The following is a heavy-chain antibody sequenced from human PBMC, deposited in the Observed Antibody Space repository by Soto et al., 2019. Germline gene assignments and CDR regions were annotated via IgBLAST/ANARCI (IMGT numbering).Heavy chain of an antibody. J-gene: IGHJ4*02. V-gene: IGHV3-23*01. Sequence: GGSLRLSCATSGFSFGGYAMSWVRQAPGKGLDWVSSISGSGGSTYYADSVKGRFTISRDNSKNTLYLQMNSLRAEDTAVYYCAKINGGPSPVAGFGYYFDYWGQGTLVTVS. CDR3: AKINGGPSPVAGFGYYFDY. CDR2: ISGSGGST. CDR1: GFSFGGYA. D-gene: IGHD6-19*01.